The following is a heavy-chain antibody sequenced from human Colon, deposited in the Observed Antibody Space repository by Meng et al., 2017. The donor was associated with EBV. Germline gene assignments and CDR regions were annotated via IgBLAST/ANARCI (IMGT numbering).Heavy chain of an antibody. Sequence: AQLLQSVPRVGQPHALLSLACTFSVTSAGSGGSTWSWVRPPPVKGLEGIGFTYNGWITHYHPTLKGRVFMTGATSKNQFSLTPSSGTAADTAVYYCKAYKAGGGGLGSWGQGTLVTVSS. D-gene: IGHD3-16*01. J-gene: IGHJ5*02. V-gene: IGHV4-30-4*01. CDR3: KAYKAGGGGLGS. CDR1: VTSAGSGGST. CDR2: TYNGWIT.